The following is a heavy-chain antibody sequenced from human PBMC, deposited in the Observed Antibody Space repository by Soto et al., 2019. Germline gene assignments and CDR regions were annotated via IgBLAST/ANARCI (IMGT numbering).Heavy chain of an antibody. CDR2: IIPIIGSA. CDR1: GYTFSKNG. CDR3: ARAVGMSYFDS. V-gene: IGHV1-69*01. Sequence: QVQLVQSGAEVKKPGSSVKVSCKASGYTFSKNGVTWVRQAPGQGLEWMGGIIPIIGSAKYAPKFKGRVTITADESTGTVYMDRRSLRSEDTSVYFCARAVGMSYFDSWGQGTLVTVSS. J-gene: IGHJ4*02.